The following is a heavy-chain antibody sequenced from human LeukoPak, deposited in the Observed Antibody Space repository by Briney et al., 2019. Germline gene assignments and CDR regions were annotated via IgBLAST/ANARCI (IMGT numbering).Heavy chain of an antibody. CDR3: ARDMDSGRDFFDY. CDR1: GYTFTSNY. Sequence: GASVKVSCKAFGYTFTSNYMHWVRQAPGQGPEWMGVISPSGGSTTYAQKFQGRVTLTRDMSTSTDYLELSSLRSEDTAVYYCARDMDSGRDFFDYWGLGTLVTVSS. CDR2: ISPSGGST. J-gene: IGHJ4*02. D-gene: IGHD1-26*01. V-gene: IGHV1-46*01.